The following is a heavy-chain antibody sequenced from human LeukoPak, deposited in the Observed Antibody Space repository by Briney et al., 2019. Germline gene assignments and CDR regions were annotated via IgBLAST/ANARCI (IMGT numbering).Heavy chain of an antibody. D-gene: IGHD3-10*01. CDR2: IYHSGST. CDR3: ARGSLFLSLWFGELYVY. J-gene: IGHJ4*02. CDR1: GYSISSGYY. V-gene: IGHV4-38-2*01. Sequence: SETLSLTCAVSGYSISSGYYWGWIRQPPGKGLEWIGSIYHSGSTYCNPSLKSRVTISVDTSKNQFSLKLSSVTATDTAVYYCARGSLFLSLWFGELYVYWGQGTLVTVSS.